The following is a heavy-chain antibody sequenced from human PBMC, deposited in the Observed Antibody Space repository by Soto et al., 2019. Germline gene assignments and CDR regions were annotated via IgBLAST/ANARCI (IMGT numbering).Heavy chain of an antibody. CDR2: IGGSGGST. CDR1: GFTFSSYA. Sequence: PGGSLRLSCAASGFTFSSYAMSWVRQAPGKGLEWVSAIGGSGGSTYYADSVKGRFTISRDNSKNTLYLQMNSLRAEDTAVYYCAKEGGIWFGELADYWGQGTLVTVSS. J-gene: IGHJ4*02. V-gene: IGHV3-23*01. CDR3: AKEGGIWFGELADY. D-gene: IGHD3-10*01.